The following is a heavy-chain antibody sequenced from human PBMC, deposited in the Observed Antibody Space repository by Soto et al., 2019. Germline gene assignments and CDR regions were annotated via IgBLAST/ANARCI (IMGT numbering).Heavy chain of an antibody. CDR2: TRKKANSYTT. CDR1: GFTFSDYY. V-gene: IGHV3-72*01. J-gene: IGHJ4*02. CDR3: ARAYSTYYFDY. Sequence: PGGSLRLSCAASGFTFSDYYIDWVRQAPGKGLEWVGRTRKKANSYTTEYAASVKGRFTISRDDSKNSLYLQMNSLETEDTAVYYCARAYSTYYFDYWGQGTLVTVSS. D-gene: IGHD4-4*01.